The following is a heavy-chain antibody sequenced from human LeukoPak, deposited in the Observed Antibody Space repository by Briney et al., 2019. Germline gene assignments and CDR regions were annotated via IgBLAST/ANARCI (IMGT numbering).Heavy chain of an antibody. CDR1: GGSFSGYY. CDR3: AGTLLLCFGESSDAFDI. J-gene: IGHJ3*02. Sequence: SETLSLTCAVYGGSFSGYYWSWIRQPPGKGLEWIGEINHSGSTNYNPSLKSRVTISVDTSKNQFSLKLSSVTAADTAVYYCAGTLLLCFGESSDAFDIWGQGQWSPSLQ. CDR2: INHSGST. D-gene: IGHD3-10*01. V-gene: IGHV4-34*01.